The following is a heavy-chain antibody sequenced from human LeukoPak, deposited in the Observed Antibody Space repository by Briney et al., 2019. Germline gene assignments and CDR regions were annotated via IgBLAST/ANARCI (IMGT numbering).Heavy chain of an antibody. CDR1: GFTFSSYS. J-gene: IGHJ3*02. V-gene: IGHV3-21*01. D-gene: IGHD2-2*02. CDR3: ARDCPLGTSCYNDAFDI. Sequence: PGGSLRLSCAASGFTFSSYSMNWVRQALGKGLEWVSSISSSSSYIYYADSVKGRFTISRDNAKNSLYLQMNSLRAEDTAVYYCARDCPLGTSCYNDAFDIWGQGTMVTVSS. CDR2: ISSSSSYI.